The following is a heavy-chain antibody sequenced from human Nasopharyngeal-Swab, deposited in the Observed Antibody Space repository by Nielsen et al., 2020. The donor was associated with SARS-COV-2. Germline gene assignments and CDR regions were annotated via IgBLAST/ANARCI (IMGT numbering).Heavy chain of an antibody. Sequence: KISCKASGGTFSSYAISWVRQAPGQGLEWMGRIIPILGIANYAQKFQGRVTITADKSTSTAYMELSSLRSEDTAVYYCARGGYCSGGSCYSHYYYGMDVWGQGTTVTVSS. J-gene: IGHJ6*02. CDR3: ARGGYCSGGSCYSHYYYGMDV. CDR2: IIPILGIA. V-gene: IGHV1-69*04. D-gene: IGHD2-15*01. CDR1: GGTFSSYA.